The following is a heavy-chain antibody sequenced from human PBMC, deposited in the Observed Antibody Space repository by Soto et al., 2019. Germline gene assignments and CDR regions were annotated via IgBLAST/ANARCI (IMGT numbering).Heavy chain of an antibody. Sequence: GGSLRLSCAASGFTFSSYGMHWVRQAPGKGLEWVAVIWYDGSNKYYADSVKGRFTISRDNSKNTLYLQMNSLRAEDTAVYYCARSWGEYYYYYGMDVWGQGTTVTVSS. V-gene: IGHV3-33*01. D-gene: IGHD7-27*01. CDR3: ARSWGEYYYYYGMDV. J-gene: IGHJ6*02. CDR2: IWYDGSNK. CDR1: GFTFSSYG.